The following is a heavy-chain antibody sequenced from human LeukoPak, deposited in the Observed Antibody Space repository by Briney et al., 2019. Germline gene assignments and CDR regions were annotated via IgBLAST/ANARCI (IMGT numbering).Heavy chain of an antibody. V-gene: IGHV1-18*01. CDR2: ISAYNGNT. CDR3: ARDNDYGSGSY. Sequence: ASEEVSCKASGYTFTSYGISWVRQAPGQGLEWMGWISAYNGNTNYAQKLQGRVTMTTDKSTSTAYMELRSLRSDDTAVYYCARDNDYGSGSYWGQGTLVTVSS. CDR1: GYTFTSYG. J-gene: IGHJ4*02. D-gene: IGHD3-10*01.